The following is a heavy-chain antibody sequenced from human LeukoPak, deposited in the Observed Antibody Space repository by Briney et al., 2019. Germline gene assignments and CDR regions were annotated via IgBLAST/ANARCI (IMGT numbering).Heavy chain of an antibody. CDR3: ARDNGWSADS. CDR2: IKQDGSEK. V-gene: IGHV3-7*03. D-gene: IGHD2-15*01. J-gene: IGHJ4*02. CDR1: GFTFSSYA. Sequence: PGGSLRLSCAASGFTFSSYAMSWVRQAPGKGLEWVANIKQDGSEKYYVDSVKGRFTISRDNAKNSLYLQMNSLRAEDTAVYYCARDNGWSADSWGQGTLVTVSS.